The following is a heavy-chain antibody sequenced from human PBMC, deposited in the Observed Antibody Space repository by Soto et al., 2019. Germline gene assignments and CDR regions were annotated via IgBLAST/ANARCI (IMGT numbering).Heavy chain of an antibody. J-gene: IGHJ3*02. D-gene: IGHD4-17*01. Sequence: QVQLVQSGAEVKKPGSSVKVSCKASVGTFSSYTISWVRQAPGQGLEWMGRIIPILGIANYAQKFQGRVTITADKSTSTAYMELSSLRSEDTAVYCCARDGDYGNAFDIWGQGTMVTVSS. V-gene: IGHV1-69*08. CDR3: ARDGDYGNAFDI. CDR1: VGTFSSYT. CDR2: IIPILGIA.